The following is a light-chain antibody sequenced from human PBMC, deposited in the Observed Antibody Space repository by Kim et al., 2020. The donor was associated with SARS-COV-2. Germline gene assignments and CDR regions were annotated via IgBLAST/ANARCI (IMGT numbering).Light chain of an antibody. CDR2: GAS. CDR3: QQYYSNLYT. Sequence: DIQMTQSPSSLSASVGDRVTITCRASQGISSSLAWYQQKPGKAPKLLIYGASRLETGVPFRFSGSGSGTEYSLIISSLQPEDFATYYCQQYYSNLYTFGQGTKLEI. V-gene: IGKV1-NL1*01. J-gene: IGKJ2*01. CDR1: QGISSS.